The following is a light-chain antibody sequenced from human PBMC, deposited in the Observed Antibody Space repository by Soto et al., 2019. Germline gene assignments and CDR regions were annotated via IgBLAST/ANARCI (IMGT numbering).Light chain of an antibody. CDR3: QSYDSSLSGWV. J-gene: IGLJ2*01. V-gene: IGLV1-40*01. CDR1: RSNIGAGYD. Sequence: HSVLTQPPSVSGAPGQRVTISCTGSRSNIGAGYDVHWYQQLPGTAPKLLIYGNSNRPSGVPDRFSGSKSGTSASLAITGLQAEDEADYYCQSYDSSLSGWVFGGGTQLTVL. CDR2: GNS.